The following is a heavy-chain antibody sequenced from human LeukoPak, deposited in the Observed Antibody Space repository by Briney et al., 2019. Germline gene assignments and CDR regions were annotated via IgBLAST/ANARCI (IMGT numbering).Heavy chain of an antibody. CDR2: FYYSGST. J-gene: IGHJ4*02. D-gene: IGHD5-18*01. CDR1: GGSISSYY. Sequence: SETLSLTCTVSGGSISSYYWSWIRQPPGKGLEWIGYFYYSGSTNYNPSLKSRVTISVDTSKNQFSLKLSSVTAADTAVYYCARTWIQLWSRGFDYWGQGTLVTVSS. CDR3: ARTWIQLWSRGFDY. V-gene: IGHV4-59*08.